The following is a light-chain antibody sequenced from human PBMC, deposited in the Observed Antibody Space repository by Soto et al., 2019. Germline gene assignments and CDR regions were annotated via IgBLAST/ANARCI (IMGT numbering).Light chain of an antibody. CDR2: DAS. J-gene: IGKJ1*01. CDR1: QSVSSN. V-gene: IGKV3-15*01. Sequence: EIVMTQSPATLSVSPGERVTLSCRASQSVSSNLAWYQQKPGQAPRLLIYDASTRATGIPARFSGSGSGTEFTLTISSLQSEDFAVYYCQQYNNWPRTFGQGTKVDI. CDR3: QQYNNWPRT.